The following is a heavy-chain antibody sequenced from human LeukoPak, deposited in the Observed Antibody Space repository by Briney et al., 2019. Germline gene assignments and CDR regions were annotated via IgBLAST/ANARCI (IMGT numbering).Heavy chain of an antibody. CDR3: AKGGYSYGGYYFDY. V-gene: IGHV3-23*01. CDR1: GFTFSDAW. Sequence: GGSLRLSCAASGFTFSDAWMSWVRQAPGKGLEWVSAISGSGGSTYYADSVKGRFTISRDNSKNTLYLQMNSLRAEDTAVYYCAKGGYSYGGYYFDYWGQGTLVTVSS. CDR2: ISGSGGST. D-gene: IGHD5-18*01. J-gene: IGHJ4*02.